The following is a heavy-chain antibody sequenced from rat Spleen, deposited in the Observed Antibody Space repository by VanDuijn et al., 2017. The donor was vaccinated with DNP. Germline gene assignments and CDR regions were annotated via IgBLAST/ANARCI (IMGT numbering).Heavy chain of an antibody. D-gene: IGHD1-4*01. CDR2: INTGSGGT. CDR3: ARVRTGITSAMDA. V-gene: IGHV1-43*01. J-gene: IGHJ4*01. CDR1: GYTFTSYY. Sequence: QVQLQQSGAELAKPGSSVKISCKASGYTFTSYYISWIKQTTGQGLEYIGYINTGSGGTNYNEKFKVKATLTVDKSSSTAFMQLSSLTPDDSAVYYCARVRTGITSAMDAWGQGTSVTVSS.